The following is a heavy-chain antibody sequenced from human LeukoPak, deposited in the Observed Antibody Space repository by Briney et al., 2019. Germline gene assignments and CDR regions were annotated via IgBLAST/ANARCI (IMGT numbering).Heavy chain of an antibody. Sequence: GGSLRLSCAASGFTFSSYAMNWVRQAPGKGLEWVSIISGSAGSGGSTYYAESVKGRFNISRDDSKNTLYLQMNSLRAEDTAIYYCAKGLDAFDIWGQGTVVTVSS. V-gene: IGHV3-23*01. J-gene: IGHJ3*02. CDR3: AKGLDAFDI. CDR2: ISGSAGSGGST. CDR1: GFTFSSYA.